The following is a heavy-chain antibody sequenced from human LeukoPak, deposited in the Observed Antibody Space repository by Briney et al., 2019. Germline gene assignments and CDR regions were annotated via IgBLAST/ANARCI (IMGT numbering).Heavy chain of an antibody. V-gene: IGHV3-30*18. D-gene: IGHD7-27*01. CDR1: GFTFSSYG. J-gene: IGHJ4*02. Sequence: GGSLRPSCAASGFTFSSYGMHWVRQAPGKGLEWVAVISYDGSNKYYADSVKGRFTISRDNSKNTLYLQMNSLRAEDTAVYYCAKDFAGPYWGLDYWGQGTLVTVSS. CDR2: ISYDGSNK. CDR3: AKDFAGPYWGLDY.